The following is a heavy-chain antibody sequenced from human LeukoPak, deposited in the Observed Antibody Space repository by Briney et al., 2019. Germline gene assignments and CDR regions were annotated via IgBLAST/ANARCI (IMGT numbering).Heavy chain of an antibody. J-gene: IGHJ4*02. CDR3: AGALVVVAANDYFDY. D-gene: IGHD2-15*01. CDR1: GGTFSSYA. Sequence: SVKVSCKASGGTFSSYAISWVRQAPGQGLEWMGRIIPIFGTANYAQKFQGRVTITTDESTSTAYMELSSLRSEDTAVYYCAGALVVVAANDYFDYWGQGTLVTVSS. V-gene: IGHV1-69*05. CDR2: IIPIFGTA.